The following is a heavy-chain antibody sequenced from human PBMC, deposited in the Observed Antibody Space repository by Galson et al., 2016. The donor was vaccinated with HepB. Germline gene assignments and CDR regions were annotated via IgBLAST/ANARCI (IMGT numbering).Heavy chain of an antibody. CDR1: GFTFSGYS. CDR3: AKALPSWYFDL. CDR2: ISTSGDGT. Sequence: SLRLSCAASGFTFSGYSMHWVRQAPGKGLEWVSSISTSGDGTTYADSVKGRFTISRDNPKNTLSLEMNSLRAEDTAIYYCAKALPSWYFDLWGRGTLVTVSS. V-gene: IGHV3-23*01. J-gene: IGHJ2*01.